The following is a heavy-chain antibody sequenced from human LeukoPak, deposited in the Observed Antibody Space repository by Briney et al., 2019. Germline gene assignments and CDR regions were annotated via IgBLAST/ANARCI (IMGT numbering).Heavy chain of an antibody. CDR3: ARGNYYGSGSDY. Sequence: SETLSLTCAVYGGSFSGYYWSWIRQPPGKGLEWIGEINHSGSTNYNPSLKSRVTISVDTSKNQFSLKLSSATAADTAVYYCARGNYYGSGSDYWGQGTLVTVSS. CDR2: INHSGST. J-gene: IGHJ4*02. V-gene: IGHV4-34*01. CDR1: GGSFSGYY. D-gene: IGHD3-10*01.